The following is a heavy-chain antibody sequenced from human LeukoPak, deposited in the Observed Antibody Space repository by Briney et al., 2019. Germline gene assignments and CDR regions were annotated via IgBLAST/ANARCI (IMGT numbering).Heavy chain of an antibody. J-gene: IGHJ5*02. D-gene: IGHD3-3*01. CDR1: GGSFSGYY. V-gene: IGHV4-34*01. CDR3: ARRHYDFWSGYSNWFDP. Sequence: SETLSLTCAVYGGSFSGYYWSWIRQPPGKGLEWIGSIYYSGSTYYNPSLKSRVTISVDTSKNQFSLKLSSVTAADTAVYYCARRHYDFWSGYSNWFDPWGQGTLVTVSS. CDR2: IYYSGST.